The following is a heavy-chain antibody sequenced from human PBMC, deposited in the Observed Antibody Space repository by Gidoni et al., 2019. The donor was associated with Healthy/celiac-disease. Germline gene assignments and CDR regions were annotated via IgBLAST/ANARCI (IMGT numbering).Heavy chain of an antibody. CDR3: AGDDCTNGVCSRAFDY. Sequence: EVQLVESGGGLVKPGGSLRLSCAASGFTFSSYSMNWVRQAPGKGLEWVSSISSSSSYIYYADSVKGRFTISRDNAKNSLYLQMNSLRAEDTAVYYCAGDDCTNGVCSRAFDYWGQGTLVTVSS. D-gene: IGHD2-8*01. J-gene: IGHJ4*02. CDR2: ISSSSSYI. CDR1: GFTFSSYS. V-gene: IGHV3-21*01.